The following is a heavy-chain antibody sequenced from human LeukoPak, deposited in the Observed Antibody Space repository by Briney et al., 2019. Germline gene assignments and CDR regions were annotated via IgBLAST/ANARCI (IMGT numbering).Heavy chain of an antibody. J-gene: IGHJ4*02. D-gene: IGHD5-18*01. CDR1: GSSFSNFW. CDR2: IKQDGSEK. CDR3: ARDKTRGLGYSYSKSGNYFDY. Sequence: PGGSLRLSCAASGSSFSNFWMSWVRRAPGKGLEGVANIKQDGSEKKYVDSVKGRLTISRDNAKNSLSLQMNSLRAEDTAVYSWARDKTRGLGYSYSKSGNYFDYWGQGTLVTVSS. V-gene: IGHV3-7*01.